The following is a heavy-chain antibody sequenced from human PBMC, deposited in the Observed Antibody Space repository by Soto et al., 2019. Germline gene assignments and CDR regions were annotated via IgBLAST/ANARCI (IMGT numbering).Heavy chain of an antibody. CDR2: ISSSSSYI. J-gene: IGHJ4*02. CDR3: AKEYSSSERWFDY. V-gene: IGHV3-21*01. CDR1: GFTFSSYS. Sequence: GGSLRLSCAASGFTFSSYSMNWVRQAPGKGLEWVSSISSSSSYIYYADSVKGRFTISRDNAKNSLYLQMNSLRAEDTAVYSCAKEYSSSERWFDYWGQGTLVTVSS. D-gene: IGHD6-6*01.